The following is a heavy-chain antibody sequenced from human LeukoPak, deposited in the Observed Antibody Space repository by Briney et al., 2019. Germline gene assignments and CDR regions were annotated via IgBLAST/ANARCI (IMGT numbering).Heavy chain of an antibody. V-gene: IGHV1-58*02. CDR3: ATGRWELLFDY. CDR1: GFTFSNSA. Sequence: SVRVSCKASGFTFSNSAMQWVRQARGQRLEWIGWIVVGSGNTNYAQKFQERVTFTRDTSTSTAYMELSSLRSDDTAVYYCATGRWELLFDYWGQGTLVTVSS. D-gene: IGHD1-26*01. CDR2: IVVGSGNT. J-gene: IGHJ4*02.